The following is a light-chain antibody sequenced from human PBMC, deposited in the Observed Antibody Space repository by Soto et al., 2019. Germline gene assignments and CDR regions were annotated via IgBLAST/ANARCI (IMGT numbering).Light chain of an antibody. V-gene: IGLV1-40*01. CDR3: QSYDRSLSSWV. CDR1: SSNIGAGYD. Sequence: QSVLAQPPSVSGAPGQRITISCTGSSSNIGAGYDVHWYHQLPGTAPKLLIYGNSNRPSGVPDRFSGSRSATSASLAITGLQTEDEADYYCQSYDRSLSSWVFGGVTKLSVL. J-gene: IGLJ3*02. CDR2: GNS.